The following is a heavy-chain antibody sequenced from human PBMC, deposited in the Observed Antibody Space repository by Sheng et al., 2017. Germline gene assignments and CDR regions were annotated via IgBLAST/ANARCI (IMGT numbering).Heavy chain of an antibody. V-gene: IGHV1-18*01. J-gene: IGHJ6*02. CDR2: ISAYNGNT. CDR1: GYTFTSYG. CDR3: ATNYDFWSGYFDGDEVLMDV. D-gene: IGHD3-3*01. Sequence: QVQLVQSGAEVKKPGASVKVSCKASGYTFTSYGISWVRQAPGQGLEWMGWISAYNGNTNYAQKLQGRVTMTTDTSTSTAYMELRSLRSDDTAVYYCATNYDFWSGYFDGDEVLMDVWGQGTTVTVSS.